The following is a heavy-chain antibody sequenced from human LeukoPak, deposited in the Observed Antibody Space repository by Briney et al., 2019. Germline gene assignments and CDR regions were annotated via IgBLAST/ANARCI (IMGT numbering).Heavy chain of an antibody. CDR2: IYTSGST. CDR3: ARGRKWLTGGGFDY. Sequence: SQTLSLTCTVSGGSISSGSYYWSWIRQPAGNGLEWIGRIYTSGSTNYNPSLKSRVTISVDTSKNQFSLKLSSVTAADTAVYYCARGRKWLTGGGFDYWGQGTLVTVSS. D-gene: IGHD6-19*01. J-gene: IGHJ4*02. V-gene: IGHV4-61*02. CDR1: GGSISSGSYY.